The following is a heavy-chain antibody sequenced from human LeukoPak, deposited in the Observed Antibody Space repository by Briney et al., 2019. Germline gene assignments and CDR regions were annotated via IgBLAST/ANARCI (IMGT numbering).Heavy chain of an antibody. CDR1: GGSISSGSYS. J-gene: IGHJ6*03. D-gene: IGHD2-21*02. V-gene: IGHV4-61*02. Sequence: SETLSLTCTVSGGSISSGSYSWNWIRQPAGKGLEWIGRIYSSGTTNYNPSLKSRVTISVETSQNQFSLRLSSVTAADTAVYYCARDPGAVTPYMDVWGKGTTVTISS. CDR3: ARDPGAVTPYMDV. CDR2: IYSSGTT.